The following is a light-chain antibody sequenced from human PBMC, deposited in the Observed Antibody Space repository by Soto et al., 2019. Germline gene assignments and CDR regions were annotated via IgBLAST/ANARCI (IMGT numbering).Light chain of an antibody. J-gene: IGKJ4*01. CDR1: QGISSY. CDR3: QQLNSYPLT. V-gene: IGKV1-9*01. Sequence: DIQLTQSPSFLSASVGDRVTITCRASQGISSYLAWYQQKPGKAPKLLIYAASTLQSGVPSRFSGSGSGTEFTLTIISLQPEDFATYYCQQLNSYPLTFGVGTKVEIK. CDR2: AAS.